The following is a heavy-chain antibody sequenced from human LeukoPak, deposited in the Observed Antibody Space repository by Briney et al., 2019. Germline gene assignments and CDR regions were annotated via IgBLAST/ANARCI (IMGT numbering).Heavy chain of an antibody. Sequence: GGSLRLSCAASGFTFSNYEMNWVRQAPGKGLEWVSYISSSGRTIYYADSVKGRFTISRDNAKNPLYLQMNNLRAEDTAIYYCARDLDGGNSFDYWGQGTLVTVSS. D-gene: IGHD4-23*01. CDR3: ARDLDGGNSFDY. CDR2: ISSSGRTI. V-gene: IGHV3-48*03. J-gene: IGHJ4*02. CDR1: GFTFSNYE.